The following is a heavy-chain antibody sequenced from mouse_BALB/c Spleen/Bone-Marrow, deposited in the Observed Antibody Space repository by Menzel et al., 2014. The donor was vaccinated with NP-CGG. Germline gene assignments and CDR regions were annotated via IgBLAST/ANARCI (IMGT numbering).Heavy chain of an antibody. Sequence: EVQLQQSGGGLVQPGGSLKLSCATPGFTFSDYYMYWVRQTPEKRLEWVAYISNGGGSTYYPDTVKGRFTISRDNAKNTLYLQMSRLKSEDTAMYYCARHNYDETWFAYWGQGTLVTVSA. D-gene: IGHD2-4*01. CDR2: ISNGGGST. CDR3: ARHNYDETWFAY. J-gene: IGHJ3*01. V-gene: IGHV5-12*02. CDR1: GFTFSDYY.